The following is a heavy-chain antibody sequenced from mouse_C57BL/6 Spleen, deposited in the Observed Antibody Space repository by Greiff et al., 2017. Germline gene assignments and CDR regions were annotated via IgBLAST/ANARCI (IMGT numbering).Heavy chain of an antibody. Sequence: QVQLQQSGAELMKPGASVKLSCKASGYTFTGYWIEWVKQRPGHGLEWIGEIFPGSGSTNYTEKFKGKATFTADTSSNTAYMQLSSLTTDDSAIYDCARSGTTEEATKGYWGQGTTLTVSS. J-gene: IGHJ2*01. V-gene: IGHV1-9*01. CDR3: ARSGTTEEATKGY. D-gene: IGHD1-1*01. CDR1: GYTFTGYW. CDR2: IFPGSGST.